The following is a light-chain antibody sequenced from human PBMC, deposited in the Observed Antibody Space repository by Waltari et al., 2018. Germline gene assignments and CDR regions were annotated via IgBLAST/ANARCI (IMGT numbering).Light chain of an antibody. CDR3: QTWGTGPWV. CDR1: SGHSSYA. V-gene: IGLV4-69*01. Sequence: QLVLTQSPSASASLGASVKLTCTLRSGHSSYAIAWHPQQPEKGPRYLMKLNSDGSLSKGDGIPDRFSGSSSGAERYLTISSLQSEDEADYYCQTWGTGPWVFGGGTKLTVL. J-gene: IGLJ3*02. CDR2: LNSDGSL.